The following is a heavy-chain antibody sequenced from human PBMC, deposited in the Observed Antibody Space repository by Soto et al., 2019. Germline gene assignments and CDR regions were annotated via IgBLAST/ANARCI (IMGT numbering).Heavy chain of an antibody. CDR2: IYYSGST. Sequence: QVQLQESGPGLVKPSQTLSLTCTVSGGSISSGDYYWSWIRQPPGKGLEWIGYIYYSGSTYYNPSLKSRVTISVDTSKNQFSLKLSSVTAADTAVYYCARETRIAAAGTYYYYYGMDVWGQGTTVTVSS. CDR1: GGSISSGDYY. V-gene: IGHV4-30-4*01. J-gene: IGHJ6*02. D-gene: IGHD6-13*01. CDR3: ARETRIAAAGTYYYYYGMDV.